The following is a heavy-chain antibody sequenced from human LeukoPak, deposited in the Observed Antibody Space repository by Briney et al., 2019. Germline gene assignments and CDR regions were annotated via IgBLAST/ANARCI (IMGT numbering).Heavy chain of an antibody. D-gene: IGHD6-13*01. CDR3: ARRGSSRWYGIDY. CDR1: GYSFTSYW. CDR2: IYPDDSDT. J-gene: IGHJ4*02. Sequence: GESLKISCKASGYSFTSYWIGWVRQMPGKGLEWMGIIYPDDSDTKYSPSFQGQVTISADKSISTAFVQWSSLKASDTAMYYCARRGSSRWYGIDYWGQGTLVTVSS. V-gene: IGHV5-51*01.